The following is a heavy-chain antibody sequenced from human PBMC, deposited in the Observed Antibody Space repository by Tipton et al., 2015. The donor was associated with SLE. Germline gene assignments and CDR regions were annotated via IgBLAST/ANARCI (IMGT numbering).Heavy chain of an antibody. D-gene: IGHD3-16*01. Sequence: TLSLTCAVYGGSFTGYSWNWIRQSPGKGLEWIGGVDHDRNTIFNPSLKSRLAASLDPSNNQFSLRLTSVTAADTAVYYCARQRLRLLSPLDSWGQGTTVTVSS. CDR1: GGSFTGYS. J-gene: IGHJ6*02. V-gene: IGHV4-34*01. CDR2: VDHDRNT. CDR3: ARQRLRLLSPLDS.